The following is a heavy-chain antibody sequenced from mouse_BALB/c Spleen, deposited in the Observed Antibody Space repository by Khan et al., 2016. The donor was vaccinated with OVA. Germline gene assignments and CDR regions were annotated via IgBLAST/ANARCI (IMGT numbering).Heavy chain of an antibody. J-gene: IGHJ2*01. Sequence: QVQLKQSGAELVRPGASVKLSCKTSGYIFTSYRIHWVKQRSGQGLEWIARIYPGTDNSYYNEKFKDKATLTADKSSSTAYMQLSSLKSEDSDVHFGAREEALYHFDHWGQGTTLTVSS. CDR2: IYPGTDNS. D-gene: IGHD3-2*02. CDR3: AREEALYHFDH. V-gene: IGHV1-76*01. CDR1: GYIFTSYR.